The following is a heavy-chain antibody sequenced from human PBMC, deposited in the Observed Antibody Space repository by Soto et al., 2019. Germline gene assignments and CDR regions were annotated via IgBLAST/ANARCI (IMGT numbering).Heavy chain of an antibody. CDR2: INPSGGST. CDR3: ARDHPVSSAYYYYGMDV. CDR1: GYTFTSYY. V-gene: IGHV1-46*01. Sequence: ASVKVSCKASGYTFTSYYMHWVRQAPGQVLEWMGIINPSGGSTSYAQKFQGRVTMTRDTSTSTVYMELSSLRSEDTAVYYCARDHPVSSAYYYYGMDVWGQGTTVTVSS. D-gene: IGHD6-6*01. J-gene: IGHJ6*02.